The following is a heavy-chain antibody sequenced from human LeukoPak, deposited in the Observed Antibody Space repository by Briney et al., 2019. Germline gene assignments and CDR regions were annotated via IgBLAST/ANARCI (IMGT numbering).Heavy chain of an antibody. CDR3: ARAVVVVPAAIRGWFDP. CDR2: IYYSGST. CDR1: GGSISSGDYY. D-gene: IGHD2-2*02. Sequence: SETLSLTCTVSGGSISSGDYYWSWIRQPPGKGLEWIVYIYYSGSTYYNPSLKSRVTISVDTSKNQFSLKLSSVTAADTAVYYCARAVVVVPAAIRGWFDPWGQGTLVTVSS. J-gene: IGHJ5*02. V-gene: IGHV4-30-4*08.